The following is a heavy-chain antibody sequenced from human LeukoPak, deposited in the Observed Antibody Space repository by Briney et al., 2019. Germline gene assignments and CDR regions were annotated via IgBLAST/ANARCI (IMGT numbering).Heavy chain of an antibody. J-gene: IGHJ6*03. D-gene: IGHD6-19*01. V-gene: IGHV4-59*12. Sequence: SETLSLTCTVSGGSISSYYWSWIRQPPGKGLEWIGYIYYSGSTNYNPSLKSRVTMSVDTSKNQFSLKLSSVTAADTAVYYCARGLSGAGTGYYMDVWGKGTTVTVSS. CDR3: ARGLSGAGTGYYMDV. CDR1: GGSISSYY. CDR2: IYYSGST.